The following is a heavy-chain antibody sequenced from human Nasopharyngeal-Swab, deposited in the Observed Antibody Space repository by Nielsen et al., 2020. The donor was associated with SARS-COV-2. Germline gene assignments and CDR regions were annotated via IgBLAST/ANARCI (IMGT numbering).Heavy chain of an antibody. D-gene: IGHD3-9*01. CDR3: ARGDILTPYYYIDV. V-gene: IGHV4-59*01. Sequence: SETLSLTCTVSGCSISSYYWNWVRQPPGKGLEWIAYVYYSGSTQYNPSLKSRVTISVDRAKNQVSLKLTSVTAADTAVYYCARGDILTPYYYIDVWGRGNTVAVSS. CDR1: GCSISSYY. CDR2: VYYSGST. J-gene: IGHJ6*03.